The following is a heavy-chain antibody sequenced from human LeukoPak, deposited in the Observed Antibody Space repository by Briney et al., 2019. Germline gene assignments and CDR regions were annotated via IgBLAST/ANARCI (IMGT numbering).Heavy chain of an antibody. D-gene: IGHD6-13*01. CDR3: ARVHMGIAAAGGVDY. V-gene: IGHV1-2*02. CDR2: INPNSGGT. J-gene: IGHJ4*02. CDR1: GYTFTGYY. Sequence: GSVKVSCKASGYTFTGYYMHWVRQAPGQGLEWMGWINPNSGGTNYAQKFQGRVTMTRDTSISTAYMELSRLRSDDTAVYYCARVHMGIAAAGGVDYWGQGTLVTVSS.